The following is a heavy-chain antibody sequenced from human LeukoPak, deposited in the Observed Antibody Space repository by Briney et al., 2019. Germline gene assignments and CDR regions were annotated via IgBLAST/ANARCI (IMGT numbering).Heavy chain of an antibody. Sequence: GGSLRLSCAASGFTVSSNYMSWVRQAPGKGLEWVSVIYSGGSTYYADSVKGRFTISRDNSKNTLYLQMNSLRAEDTAVYYCAREYVPAYYDSSGYGFDLWGRGTLVTVSS. CDR2: IYSGGST. CDR3: AREYVPAYYDSSGYGFDL. CDR1: GFTVSSNY. J-gene: IGHJ2*01. D-gene: IGHD3-22*01. V-gene: IGHV3-53*01.